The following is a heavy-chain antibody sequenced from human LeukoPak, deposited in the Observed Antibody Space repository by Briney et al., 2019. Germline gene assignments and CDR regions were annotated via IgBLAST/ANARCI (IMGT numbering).Heavy chain of an antibody. D-gene: IGHD3-10*01. CDR1: GFTFSSYA. Sequence: EPGGSLRLSCAASGFTFSSYAMHWVRQAPGKGLEYVSAISSNGGSTYYANSVKGRFTISRDNSKNTLYLQMGSLRAEDMAVYYCARDKMVRGVGPWDYYYYMDVWDKGTTVTISS. J-gene: IGHJ6*03. CDR3: ARDKMVRGVGPWDYYYYMDV. CDR2: ISSNGGST. V-gene: IGHV3-64*01.